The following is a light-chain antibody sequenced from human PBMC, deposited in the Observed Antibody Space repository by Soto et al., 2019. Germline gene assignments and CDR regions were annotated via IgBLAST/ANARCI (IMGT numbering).Light chain of an antibody. V-gene: IGKV3-20*01. CDR3: QQFSSYPLT. J-gene: IGKJ4*01. CDR1: QTVRNNY. Sequence: EFVLTQSPGTLSLSPGERATLSCRASQTVRNNYLVWYQQKPGQAPKLLIYDASSRATGIPDRFSGGGSGTDFILSISVLEPEDFAVYYCQQFSSYPLTFGGGTKVEIK. CDR2: DAS.